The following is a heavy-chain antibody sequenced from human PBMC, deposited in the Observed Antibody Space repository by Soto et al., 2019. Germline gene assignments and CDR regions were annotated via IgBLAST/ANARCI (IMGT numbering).Heavy chain of an antibody. Sequence: GASVKVSCKASGGTFSSYAISWVRQAPGQGLEWMGGIIPIFGTANYAQKFQGRVTITADESTSTAYMELSSLRSEDTAVYYCARDRAVAGTDGFDYWGQGTLVTVSS. V-gene: IGHV1-69*13. D-gene: IGHD6-19*01. CDR1: GGTFSSYA. CDR2: IIPIFGTA. CDR3: ARDRAVAGTDGFDY. J-gene: IGHJ4*02.